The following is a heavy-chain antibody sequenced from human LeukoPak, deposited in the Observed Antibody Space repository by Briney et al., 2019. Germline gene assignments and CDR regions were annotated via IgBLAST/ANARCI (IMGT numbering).Heavy chain of an antibody. Sequence: SETLSLTCTVASGSIRDHYWSWIRQPPGKEQEWVGYVYDTGSTIYNPSLKSRVTISADRSKNQFFLELSSVTAADTAVYYCARGVEYFDYWGQGSLVTVSS. D-gene: IGHD2-15*01. J-gene: IGHJ4*02. CDR3: ARGVEYFDY. CDR1: SGSIRDHY. V-gene: IGHV4-59*11. CDR2: VYDTGST.